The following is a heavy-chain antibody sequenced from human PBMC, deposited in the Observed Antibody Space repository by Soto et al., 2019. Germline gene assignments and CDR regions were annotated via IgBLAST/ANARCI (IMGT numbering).Heavy chain of an antibody. V-gene: IGHV5-51*01. Sequence: PGESLKISCKGSGYSFTSYWIGWVRQMPGKGLEWMGIIYPGDSDTRYSPSFQGQVTISADKSISTAYLQWSSLKASDTAMYYCARHSGAHSGYDDYHYYYMDVWGKGTTVTVSS. CDR3: ARHSGAHSGYDDYHYYYMDV. J-gene: IGHJ6*03. CDR2: IYPGDSDT. CDR1: GYSFTSYW. D-gene: IGHD5-12*01.